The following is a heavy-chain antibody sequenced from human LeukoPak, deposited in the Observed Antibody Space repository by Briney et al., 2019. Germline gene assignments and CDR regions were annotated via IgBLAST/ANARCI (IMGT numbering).Heavy chain of an antibody. CDR1: GYSIRSGFY. Sequence: SETLSLTCTVSGYSIRSGFYWGWIRQPPGKGLEWIGNIYHSGITYYTPSLKSRVTISVDTSKNQFSLKLSSVTAADTAVYYCAREGFKNGLGYWGQGTLVTVSS. CDR3: AREGFKNGLGY. J-gene: IGHJ4*02. D-gene: IGHD5-24*01. CDR2: IYHSGIT. V-gene: IGHV4-38-2*02.